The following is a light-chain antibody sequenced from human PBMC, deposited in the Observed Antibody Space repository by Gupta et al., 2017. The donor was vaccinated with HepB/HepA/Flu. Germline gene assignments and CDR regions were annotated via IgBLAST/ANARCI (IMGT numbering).Light chain of an antibody. CDR3: QQYNTYWT. Sequence: DIQMTQSPSTLSASVGDRVTITCRASQSISSWLAWYQQKPGKAPKLLIYKASSLESEVPSRFSGSGSGTEFTLTISSLQPVDFATYYCQQYNTYWTFGQGTKVEIK. J-gene: IGKJ1*01. V-gene: IGKV1-5*03. CDR2: KAS. CDR1: QSISSW.